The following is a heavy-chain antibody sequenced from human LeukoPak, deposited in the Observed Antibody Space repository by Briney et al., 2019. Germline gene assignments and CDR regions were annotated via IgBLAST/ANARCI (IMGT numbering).Heavy chain of an antibody. CDR3: AKDNQWFGELSPYYFDY. CDR1: GFTFSSYG. J-gene: IGHJ4*02. V-gene: IGHV3-30*02. Sequence: GGSLRLSCAASGFTFSSYGMHWVRQAPGKGLEWVAFIRYDGSNKYYADSVKGRFTISRDNSKNTLYLQMNSLRAEDTAVYYCAKDNQWFGELSPYYFDYWGQGTLVTVSS. CDR2: IRYDGSNK. D-gene: IGHD3-10*01.